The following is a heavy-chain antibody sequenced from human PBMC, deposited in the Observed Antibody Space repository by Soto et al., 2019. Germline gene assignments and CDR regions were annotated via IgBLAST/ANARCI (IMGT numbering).Heavy chain of an antibody. J-gene: IGHJ4*02. CDR3: AKSDYGDYFPFDY. D-gene: IGHD4-17*01. CDR1: GFTFSSYG. CDR2: ISYDGSNK. V-gene: IGHV3-30*18. Sequence: QVQLVESGGGVVQPGRSLRLSCAASGFTFSSYGMHWVRQAPGKGLEWVAVISYDGSNKYYADSVKGRFTISRDYSKNTLYLQTNSLRAEDTAVYYCAKSDYGDYFPFDYWGQGTLVTVSS.